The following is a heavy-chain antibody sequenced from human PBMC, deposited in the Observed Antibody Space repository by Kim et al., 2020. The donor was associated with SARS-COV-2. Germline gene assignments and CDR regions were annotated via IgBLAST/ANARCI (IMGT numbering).Heavy chain of an antibody. Sequence: GGSLRLSCAASGFTFSSYWMSWVRQAPGKGLAWVANIKQDGSEKYYVDSVKGRFTISRDNAKNSLYLQMNSLRAEDTAVYYCARDRGYYYDSSGYYYFDYWGQGTLVTVSA. CDR3: ARDRGYYYDSSGYYYFDY. CDR2: IKQDGSEK. J-gene: IGHJ4*02. V-gene: IGHV3-7*01. CDR1: GFTFSSYW. D-gene: IGHD3-22*01.